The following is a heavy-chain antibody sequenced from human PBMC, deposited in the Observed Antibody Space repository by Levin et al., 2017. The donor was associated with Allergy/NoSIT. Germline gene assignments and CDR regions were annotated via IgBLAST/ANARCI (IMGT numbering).Heavy chain of an antibody. CDR3: AKDVLYSSGWYGGFDY. V-gene: IGHV3-23*01. CDR1: GFTFSSYA. CDR2: ISGSGGST. Sequence: LSLTCAASGFTFSSYAMSWVRQAPGKGLEWVSAISGSGGSTYYADSVKGRFTISRDNSKNTLYLQMNSLRAEDTAVYYCAKDVLYSSGWYGGFDYWGQGTLVTVSS. J-gene: IGHJ4*02. D-gene: IGHD6-19*01.